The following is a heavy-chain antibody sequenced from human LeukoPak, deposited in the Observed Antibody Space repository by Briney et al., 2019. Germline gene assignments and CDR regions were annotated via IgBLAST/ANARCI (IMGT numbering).Heavy chain of an antibody. CDR1: NGSISSYY. J-gene: IGHJ3*02. D-gene: IGHD2-8*01. V-gene: IGHV4-59*01. CDR3: AKATTNIDAFDI. CDR2: IYYIGST. Sequence: SETLSLTCTISNGSISSYYWSWIRQSLGKGLEWIGYIYYIGSTNYNPSLKSRVTISVDTSKNQFCLRLNSVTAADTAVYYCAKATTNIDAFDIWGQGTMVTVSS.